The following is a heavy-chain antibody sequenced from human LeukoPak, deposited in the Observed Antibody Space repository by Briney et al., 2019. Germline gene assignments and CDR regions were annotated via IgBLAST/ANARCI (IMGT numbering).Heavy chain of an antibody. D-gene: IGHD5-18*01. Sequence: PGGSLRLSCAASGFTFSDNYMSWIRQAPGKGLEWVSYISSSGSIYYADSVKGRFTISRDNAKNSLYLQMNSLRAEDTAVYYCAREDTAMGFDYWGQGTLVTVSS. CDR1: GFTFSDNY. J-gene: IGHJ4*02. CDR2: ISSSGSI. CDR3: AREDTAMGFDY. V-gene: IGHV3-11*04.